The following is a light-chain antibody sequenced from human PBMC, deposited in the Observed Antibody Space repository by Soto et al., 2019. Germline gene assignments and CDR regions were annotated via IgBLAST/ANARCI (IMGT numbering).Light chain of an antibody. CDR2: PLP. CDR3: MQRVEFPWT. CDR1: QSLWDSEDGYTY. Sequence: DIVMTQTPPPLPVTPGGPASISCRSIQSLWDSEDGYTYWDGYRQKPGQPPQPLVYPLPYRASGVPDRFSGSGSGTDFTLKISRVEAEDVGVYYCMQRVEFPWTFGQGTKVEIK. J-gene: IGKJ1*01. V-gene: IGKV2-40*01.